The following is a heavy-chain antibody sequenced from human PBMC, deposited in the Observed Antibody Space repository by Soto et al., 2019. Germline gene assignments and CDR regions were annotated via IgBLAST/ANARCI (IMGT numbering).Heavy chain of an antibody. D-gene: IGHD6-19*01. CDR2: IAASGEK. CDR3: ARRHLAVAVSPWFDP. CDR1: GLSITDSEMG. Sequence: QVTLKESGPVLVKPTEPLTLRSTALGLSITDSEMGVSWIRQSPGQPLEWLAHIAASGEKSHRTFLKHSLAISKDTSQSQIVLTMTNMDPADTATYYCARRHLAVAVSPWFDPWGQGIPVTVSS. J-gene: IGHJ5*02. V-gene: IGHV2-26*01.